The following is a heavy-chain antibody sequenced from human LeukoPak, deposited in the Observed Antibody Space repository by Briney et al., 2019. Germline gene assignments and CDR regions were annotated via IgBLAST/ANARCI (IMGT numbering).Heavy chain of an antibody. CDR1: GGSISSYY. J-gene: IGHJ3*02. V-gene: IGHV4-59*08. Sequence: SETLSLTCTVSGGSISSYYWSWIRQPPGKGLEWIGYIYYSGSTNYNPSLKSRVTISVDTSKNQFSLKLSSVTAADTAVYYCARAPLMDAFDIWGQGTMVTVSS. D-gene: IGHD3-16*01. CDR2: IYYSGST. CDR3: ARAPLMDAFDI.